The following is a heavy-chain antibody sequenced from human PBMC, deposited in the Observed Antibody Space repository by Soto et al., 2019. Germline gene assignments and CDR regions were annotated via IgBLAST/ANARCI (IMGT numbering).Heavy chain of an antibody. CDR1: GYTFTNYY. D-gene: IGHD2-15*01. CDR3: ARGPPTSCSGGSCYSHYFDY. V-gene: IGHV1-18*04. J-gene: IGHJ4*02. Sequence: ASVRVSCKTSGYTFTNYYIHWVRQAPGQGLEWMGWISAYNGKNNYAQKFQGRVTMTTDTSTSIAYMELRSLRSDDTAVYYCARGPPTSCSGGSCYSHYFDYWGQGTLVTVSS. CDR2: ISAYNGKN.